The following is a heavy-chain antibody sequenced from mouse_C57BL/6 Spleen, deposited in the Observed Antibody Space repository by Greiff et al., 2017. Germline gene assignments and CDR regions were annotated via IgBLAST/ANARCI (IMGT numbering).Heavy chain of an antibody. CDR3: ARPNSLYFDV. CDR2: ISSGSSSI. J-gene: IGHJ1*03. CDR1: GFTFSDYG. V-gene: IGHV5-17*01. Sequence: EVKVVESGGGLVKPGGSLKLSCAASGFTFSDYGMHWVRQAPEKGLEWVAYISSGSSSIYYADTVKGRFTISRDNAKNTLVLQMTSLRSEDTAMYYCARPNSLYFDVWGTGTTVTVSS.